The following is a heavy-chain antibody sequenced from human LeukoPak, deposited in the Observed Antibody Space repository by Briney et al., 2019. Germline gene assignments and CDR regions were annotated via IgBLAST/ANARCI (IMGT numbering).Heavy chain of an antibody. J-gene: IGHJ4*02. CDR2: ISAYNGNT. D-gene: IGHD5-18*01. V-gene: IGHV1-18*01. CDR1: GYTFTSYG. CDR3: ARDTAMVKVVDY. Sequence: ASVKVSCKASGYTFTSYGISWVRQAPGQGLEGMGWISAYNGNTNYAQKLQGRVTMTTDTSTSTAYMELRSLRSDDTAVYYCARDTAMVKVVDYWGQGTLVTVSS.